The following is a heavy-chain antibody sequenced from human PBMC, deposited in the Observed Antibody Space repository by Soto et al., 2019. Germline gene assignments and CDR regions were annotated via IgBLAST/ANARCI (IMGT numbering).Heavy chain of an antibody. CDR3: AKDLAARQFGFDP. Sequence: EVQLLESRGGLVQPGGSLRLSCAASGFTFSSYAMSWVRQAPGKGLEWVSGISGSGGSTYYADSVKGRFTISRDNSKNTLYLQMNSLRAEDTAVYYCAKDLAARQFGFDPWGQGTLVTVSS. J-gene: IGHJ5*02. V-gene: IGHV3-23*01. CDR2: ISGSGGST. D-gene: IGHD6-13*01. CDR1: GFTFSSYA.